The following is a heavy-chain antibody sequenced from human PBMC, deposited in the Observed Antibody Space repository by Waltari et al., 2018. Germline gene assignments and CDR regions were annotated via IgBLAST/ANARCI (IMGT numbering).Heavy chain of an antibody. J-gene: IGHJ3*02. CDR2: IYHSGGT. D-gene: IGHD6-13*01. V-gene: IGHV4-38-2*01. CDR1: GYSISSGYY. CDR3: ARRPAIPRGGIAAAGTGNDAFDI. Sequence: QVQLQESGPGLVKPSETLSLTCAVSGYSISSGYYWGWIRQPPGKGLEWIGSIYHSGGTYYTPSLKGRVTISVDTSKNQFSLKLSSVTAADTTVYYCARRPAIPRGGIAAAGTGNDAFDIWGQGTMVTVSS.